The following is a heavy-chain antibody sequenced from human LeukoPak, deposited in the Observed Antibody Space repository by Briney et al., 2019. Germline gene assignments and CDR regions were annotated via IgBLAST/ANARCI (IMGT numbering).Heavy chain of an antibody. CDR1: GYTFTSYA. D-gene: IGHD3-3*01. CDR2: INTNTGNP. V-gene: IGHV7-4-1*02. Sequence: GASVKVSCKASGYTFTSYAMNWVRQAPGQGLEWMGWINTNTGNPTYAQGFTGRFVFSLDTSVSTAYLQISSLKAEDTAVYYCARGRSYDFWSGYSPPNWFDPWGQGTLVTVSS. J-gene: IGHJ5*02. CDR3: ARGRSYDFWSGYSPPNWFDP.